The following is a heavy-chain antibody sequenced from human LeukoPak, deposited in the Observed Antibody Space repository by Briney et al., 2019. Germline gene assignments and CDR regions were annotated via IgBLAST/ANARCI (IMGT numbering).Heavy chain of an antibody. CDR1: GGSISSYY. Sequence: SETLSLTCTVSGGSISSYYWSWIRQPAGKGLEWIGRIYTSGSTNYNPSLKSRVTISVDKSKNQFSLKLSSVTAADTAVYYCARDLVSSSIGPWGQGTLVTVSS. CDR3: ARDLVSSSIGP. D-gene: IGHD6-6*01. V-gene: IGHV4-4*07. CDR2: IYTSGST. J-gene: IGHJ5*02.